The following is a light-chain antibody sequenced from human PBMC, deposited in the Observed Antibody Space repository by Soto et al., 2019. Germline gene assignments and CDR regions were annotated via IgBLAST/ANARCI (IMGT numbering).Light chain of an antibody. CDR3: QQYYSTPSWT. CDR1: QSVLYSSNNKNY. CDR2: WAS. J-gene: IGKJ1*01. V-gene: IGKV4-1*01. Sequence: DIVMTESPDSLAVSLGERATINCKSSQSVLYSSNNKNYLAWYQQKPGQPPKLLIYWASTRESGVPHRFSGSGSGTDFTLTISSLQAEDVAVYYCQQYYSTPSWTFGQGTKVDIK.